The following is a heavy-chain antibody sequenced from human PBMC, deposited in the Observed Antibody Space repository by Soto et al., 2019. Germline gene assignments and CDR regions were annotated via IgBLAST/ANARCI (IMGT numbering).Heavy chain of an antibody. CDR1: GASVSSGSYY. CDR3: ATDSGRARGGYYEFDS. V-gene: IGHV4-61*01. D-gene: IGHD3-3*01. CDR2: MYHNGSN. J-gene: IGHJ4*02. Sequence: PSETLSLTCTVSGASVSSGSYYWSWIRQPPGKGLEWIGYMYHNGSNKFNLSLKSRVAISVDTSKNQFSLKLTSVTAADTAIYYCATDSGRARGGYYEFDSWGQGALVTVSS.